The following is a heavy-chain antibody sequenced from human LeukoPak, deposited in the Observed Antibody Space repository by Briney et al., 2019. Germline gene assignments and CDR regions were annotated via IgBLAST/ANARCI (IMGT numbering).Heavy chain of an antibody. CDR1: GGSISSGSYY. CDR2: IYTSGST. CDR3: ARDPRGYYDSSGFHDAFDI. J-gene: IGHJ3*02. D-gene: IGHD3-22*01. V-gene: IGHV4-61*02. Sequence: PSQTLSLTCTVSGGSISSGSYYWSWIRQPAGKGLEWIGRIYTSGSTNYNPSLKSRVTISVDKSKNQFSLKLSSVTAADTAVYYCARDPRGYYDSSGFHDAFDIWGQGTMVTVSS.